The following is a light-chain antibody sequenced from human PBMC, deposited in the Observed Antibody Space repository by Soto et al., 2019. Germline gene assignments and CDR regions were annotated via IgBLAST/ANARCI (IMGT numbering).Light chain of an antibody. CDR1: QSVNGH. Sequence: EIVVTQSPATLSVSPGERATLSCRVSQSVNGHLAWYQQRPGQAPRLLIYGTSTRATDVPLRFSGGGSGTEFTLTISSLQSEDFAVYYCHQRQSWPRTFGQGTKVDI. V-gene: IGKV3-15*01. CDR2: GTS. CDR3: HQRQSWPRT. J-gene: IGKJ1*01.